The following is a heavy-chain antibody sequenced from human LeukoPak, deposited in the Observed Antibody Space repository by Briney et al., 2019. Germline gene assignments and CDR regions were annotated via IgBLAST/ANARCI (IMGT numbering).Heavy chain of an antibody. D-gene: IGHD3-10*01. Sequence: PGGSLRLSCAASGFTFSSYGMHWVRQAPGKGLEWVAFIRYDGSNKYYADSVKGRFTISRDNSKNTLYLQMNSLRAEGTAVYYCAKDRLLWFGELLPPYYFDYWGQGTLVTVSS. J-gene: IGHJ4*02. V-gene: IGHV3-30*02. CDR3: AKDRLLWFGELLPPYYFDY. CDR1: GFTFSSYG. CDR2: IRYDGSNK.